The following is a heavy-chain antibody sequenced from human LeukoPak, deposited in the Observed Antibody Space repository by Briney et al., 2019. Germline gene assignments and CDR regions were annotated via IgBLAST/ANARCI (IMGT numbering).Heavy chain of an antibody. J-gene: IGHJ5*02. Sequence: SETLSLTCAVYGGSFSGYYWSWIRQPPGKGLEWIGEINHSGSTNYNPSLKSRVTISVDTSKNQFSLKLSSVTAADTAVYYCARGSPYYDFWSGYSNWFDPWGQGTLVTVSS. CDR1: GGSFSGYY. D-gene: IGHD3-3*01. CDR3: ARGSPYYDFWSGYSNWFDP. CDR2: INHSGST. V-gene: IGHV4-34*01.